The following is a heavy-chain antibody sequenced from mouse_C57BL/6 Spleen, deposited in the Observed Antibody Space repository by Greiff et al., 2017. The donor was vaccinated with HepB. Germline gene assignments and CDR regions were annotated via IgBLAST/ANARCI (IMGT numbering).Heavy chain of an antibody. CDR3: VRQGVGMDY. V-gene: IGHV10-1*01. CDR2: IRSKSNNYAT. Sequence: EVQVVESGGGLVQPKGSLKLSCAASGFSFNTYAMNWVRQAPGKGLDWVARIRSKSNNYATYYADSVKDRFTISRDDSESMLYLQMNNLKTEDTAMYYCVRQGVGMDYWGQGTSVTVSS. CDR1: GFSFNTYA. D-gene: IGHD1-3*01. J-gene: IGHJ4*01.